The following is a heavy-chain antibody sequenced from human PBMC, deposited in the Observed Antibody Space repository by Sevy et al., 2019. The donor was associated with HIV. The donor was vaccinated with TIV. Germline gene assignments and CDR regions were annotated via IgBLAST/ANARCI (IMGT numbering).Heavy chain of an antibody. CDR1: GGSFSGYY. CDR2: INHSGST. V-gene: IGHV4-34*01. Sequence: SETLSLTCAVYGGSFSGYYWSWIRQPPGKGLEWIGEINHSGSTNYNPSLKSRVTISVDTSKNQFSLKLSSVTAADTAVYYCARLVADDYAFDICGQGTKVTVSS. J-gene: IGHJ3*02. CDR3: ARLVADDYAFDI. D-gene: IGHD5-12*01.